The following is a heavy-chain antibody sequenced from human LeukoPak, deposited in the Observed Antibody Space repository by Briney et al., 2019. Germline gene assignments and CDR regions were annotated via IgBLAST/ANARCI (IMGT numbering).Heavy chain of an antibody. J-gene: IGHJ6*03. V-gene: IGHV3-23*01. D-gene: IGHD3-3*01. CDR2: ISGSGGST. CDR3: AKDSYDFWSGYFRYYYYMDV. CDR1: GFTFSSYA. Sequence: GGSLRLSCAASGFTFSSYAMSWVRQAPGKGLEWVSAISGSGGSTYYADSVKGRFTISRDNSKNTLYLQMNSLRAEDTAVYYCAKDSYDFWSGYFRYYYYMDVWGKGTTVTVSS.